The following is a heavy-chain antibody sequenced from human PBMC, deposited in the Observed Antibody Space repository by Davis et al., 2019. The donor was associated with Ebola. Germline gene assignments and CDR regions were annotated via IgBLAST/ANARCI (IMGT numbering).Heavy chain of an antibody. J-gene: IGHJ4*02. D-gene: IGHD3-16*02. V-gene: IGHV4-39*01. CDR1: GGSISSSDYY. Sequence: MPSETLSLTCTVSGGSISSSDYYWGWIRQPPGKGLEWIGSILYTGRTYYSPSLTGRVTLFVDTSKNQFSLKVRSVTAADTAVYYCARLPGFDLGQLSLYIDFWGQGTLVTVSS. CDR3: ARLPGFDLGQLSLYIDF. CDR2: ILYTGRT.